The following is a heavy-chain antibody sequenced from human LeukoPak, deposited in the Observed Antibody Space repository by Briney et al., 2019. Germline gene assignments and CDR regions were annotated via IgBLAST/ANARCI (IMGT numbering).Heavy chain of an antibody. J-gene: IGHJ4*02. CDR2: IIPILGIA. CDR3: GRAGEYYYDSSGYYYNY. CDR1: GGTFSSYA. V-gene: IGHV1-69*04. Sequence: SVKVSCKASGGTFSSYAISWVRQAPGQGLEWMGRIIPILGIANYAQKFQGRVTITADKSTSTAYMELSSLRSEDTAVYYCGRAGEYYYDSSGYYYNYWGQGTLVTVSS. D-gene: IGHD3-22*01.